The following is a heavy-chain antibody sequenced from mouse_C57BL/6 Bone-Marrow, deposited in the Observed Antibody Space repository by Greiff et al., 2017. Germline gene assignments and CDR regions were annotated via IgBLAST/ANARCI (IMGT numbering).Heavy chain of an antibody. D-gene: IGHD1-1*01. J-gene: IGHJ2*01. CDR1: GYAFTNYL. V-gene: IGHV1-54*01. Sequence: QVQLQQSGAELVRPGTSVKVSCKASGYAFTNYLIEWVKQRPGQGLEWIGVIKPGSGGTNYNEKFKGKATLTADKSSSTAYMQLSSLTSEDSAVYFCARRRIYYYGSSPYYFDCWGQGTTLTVSS. CDR3: ARRRIYYYGSSPYYFDC. CDR2: IKPGSGGT.